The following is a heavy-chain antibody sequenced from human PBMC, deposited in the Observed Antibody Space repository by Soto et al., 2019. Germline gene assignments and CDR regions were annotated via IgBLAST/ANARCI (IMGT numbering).Heavy chain of an antibody. CDR3: IRGSFGYYGP. CDR2: IRNDGYGGTA. Sequence: GGSLRLSCAASGFKFGDYAMTWVRQAPGKGLEWVGFIRNDGYGGTANYAASVKGRFTISRDDSKTIAYLQMNSLKTEDTAVYYCIRGSFGYYGPWGQGTLVTVSS. V-gene: IGHV3-49*04. J-gene: IGHJ5*02. D-gene: IGHD3-22*01. CDR1: GFKFGDYA.